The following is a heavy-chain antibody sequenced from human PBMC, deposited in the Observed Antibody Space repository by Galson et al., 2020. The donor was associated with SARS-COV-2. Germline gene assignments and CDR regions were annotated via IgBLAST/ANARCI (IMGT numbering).Heavy chain of an antibody. J-gene: IGHJ4*02. CDR3: AKDSKNEGSWYDY. CDR1: GFTFSSYA. Sequence: GESLKISCAASGFTFSSYAMSWVRQAPGKGLEWVSAISGSGGSTYYADSVKGRFTISRDNSKNTLYLQMNSLRAEDTAVYYCAKDSKNEGSWYDYWGQGTLVTVSS. CDR2: ISGSGGST. D-gene: IGHD6-13*01. V-gene: IGHV3-23*01.